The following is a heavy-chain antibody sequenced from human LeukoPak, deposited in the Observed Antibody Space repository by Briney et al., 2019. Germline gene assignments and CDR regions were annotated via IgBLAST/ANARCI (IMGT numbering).Heavy chain of an antibody. CDR1: GVSISSYY. CDR2: MYYSGNS. CDR3: ARVPNALGSYYPDY. Sequence: PSETLSLTCTVSGVSISSYYWSWIRQPPGKGLEWIGYMYYSGNSKYNPSPKSRVTISADTSKNEFSLKLSSVTAADTAVYYCARVPNALGSYYPDYWGQGTLVTVCS. D-gene: IGHD3-10*01. V-gene: IGHV4-59*01. J-gene: IGHJ4*02.